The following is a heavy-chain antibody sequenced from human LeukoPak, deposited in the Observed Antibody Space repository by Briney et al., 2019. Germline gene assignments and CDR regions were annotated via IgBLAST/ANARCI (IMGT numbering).Heavy chain of an antibody. J-gene: IGHJ4*02. CDR3: ASEYGYCSSTSCQPYYFDY. Sequence: GRSLRLSCAASGFTFGSYAMHWVRQAPGKGLEWVAVISYDGSNKYYADSVKGRFTMSRDNSKNTLYLQMNSLRAEDTAVYYCASEYGYCSSTSCQPYYFDYWGQGTLVTVSS. D-gene: IGHD2-2*03. CDR2: ISYDGSNK. CDR1: GFTFGSYA. V-gene: IGHV3-30*04.